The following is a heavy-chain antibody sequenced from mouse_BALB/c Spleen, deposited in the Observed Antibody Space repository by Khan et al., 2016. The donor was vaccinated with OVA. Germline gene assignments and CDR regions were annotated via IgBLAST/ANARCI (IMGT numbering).Heavy chain of an antibody. J-gene: IGHJ3*01. CDR1: GFTFSTYA. CDR3: ARHNYGPFAY. D-gene: IGHD1-1*01. V-gene: IGHV5-9-3*01. Sequence: EVELVESGGGLVKPGGPLKLSCAASGFTFSTYAVSWVRQTPEKRLEWVTTINSGGDYTYYPDSVKGRFTISRDNAKNTLYLQMNSLRSEDTAMYYCARHNYGPFAYWGQGTLVTVSA. CDR2: INSGGDYT.